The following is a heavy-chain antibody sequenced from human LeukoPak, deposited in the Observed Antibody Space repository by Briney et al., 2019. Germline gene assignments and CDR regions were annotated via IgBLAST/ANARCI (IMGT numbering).Heavy chain of an antibody. D-gene: IGHD6-13*01. J-gene: IGHJ4*02. CDR3: SRGAQVDSSWYSYYFDY. Sequence: PGGSLRLSCAASGFTFSSYAMSWVRQAPGKGLEWVSAISGSGGSTYYADSVKGRFTISRENAKNSLYLQMNSLRAGDTAVYYCSRGAQVDSSWYSYYFDYWGQGTLVTVST. CDR1: GFTFSSYA. CDR2: ISGSGGST. V-gene: IGHV3-23*01.